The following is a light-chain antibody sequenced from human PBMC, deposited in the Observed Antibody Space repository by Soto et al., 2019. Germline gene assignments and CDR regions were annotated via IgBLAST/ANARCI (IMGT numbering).Light chain of an antibody. CDR3: QQYNNWPFT. CDR2: GAS. J-gene: IGKJ3*01. V-gene: IGKV3-15*01. CDR1: QSISSN. Sequence: EIVMTQSPATLSVSPGERATLSCRASQSISSNLAWYQQKPGQAPRLLIYGASNRATGIPATFSGSGSGTEFTLTISSLQSEDCAVYYCQQYNNWPFTFGPGTKVDIK.